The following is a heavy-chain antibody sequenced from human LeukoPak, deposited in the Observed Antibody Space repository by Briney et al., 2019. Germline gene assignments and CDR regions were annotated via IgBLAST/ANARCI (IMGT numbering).Heavy chain of an antibody. D-gene: IGHD2-2*02. CDR2: ISWNSGSI. Sequence: GGSLRLSCAASGFTFDDYAMHWVRQAPGKGLEWVSGISWNSGSIGYADSVKGRFTISRDNSKNTLYLQMNSLRAEDTAVYYCARDDTPYYGMDVWGQGTTVTVSS. CDR3: ARDDTPYYGMDV. V-gene: IGHV3-9*01. CDR1: GFTFDDYA. J-gene: IGHJ6*02.